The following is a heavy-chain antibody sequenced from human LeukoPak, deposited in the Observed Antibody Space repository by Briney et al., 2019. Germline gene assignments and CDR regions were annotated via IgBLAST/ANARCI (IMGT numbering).Heavy chain of an antibody. Sequence: SGGSLRLSCAASGFTFSSYGMHWVRQAPGKGLEGVAFIRYDGSNKYYADSVKGRFTISRDNSKNTLYLQMNSLRAEDTAVYYCAKGIVLGVYFDYWGQGTLVTVSS. CDR3: AKGIVLGVYFDY. V-gene: IGHV3-30*02. CDR2: IRYDGSNK. CDR1: GFTFSSYG. J-gene: IGHJ4*02. D-gene: IGHD3-10*01.